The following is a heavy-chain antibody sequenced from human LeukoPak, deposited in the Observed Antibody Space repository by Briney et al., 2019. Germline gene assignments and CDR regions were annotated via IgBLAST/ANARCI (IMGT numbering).Heavy chain of an antibody. V-gene: IGHV3-30*18. D-gene: IGHD3-22*01. Sequence: GGSLRLSCAASGFTLSSYGMHWVRQAPGKGLEWVAVISYDGSNKYYADSVKGRFTISRDNSKNTLYLQMNSLRAEDTAVYYCAKAAIVVVISSWFDPWGQGTLVTVSS. CDR2: ISYDGSNK. J-gene: IGHJ5*02. CDR3: AKAAIVVVISSWFDP. CDR1: GFTLSSYG.